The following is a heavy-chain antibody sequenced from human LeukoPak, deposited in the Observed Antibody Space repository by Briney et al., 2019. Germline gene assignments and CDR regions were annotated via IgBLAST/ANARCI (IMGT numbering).Heavy chain of an antibody. D-gene: IGHD3-3*02. CDR2: IYSDGTT. CDR3: ARDSSSFPNYFDY. V-gene: IGHV3-53*01. Sequence: GGSLRLSCAASGFTVSSTYMSWVRQAPGKGLEWVSLIYSDGTTFYADSVKGRFAISTDNSKNTLYLQMSSLRAEDTAVYYCARDSSSFPNYFDYWGQGTLITVSS. CDR1: GFTVSSTY. J-gene: IGHJ4*02.